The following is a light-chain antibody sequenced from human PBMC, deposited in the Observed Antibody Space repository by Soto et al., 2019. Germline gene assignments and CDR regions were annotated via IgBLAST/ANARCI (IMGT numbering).Light chain of an antibody. Sequence: QSALTQPASVSGSPGQSITISCTGTSGDIGSYNRVSWYQQHPGKAPKLIIYEVTDRPSGVSHRFSGSKSGNTASLTISGLQAEDEAEYYCSSYTNVNTRACVFGTGTQLTV. V-gene: IGLV2-14*01. J-gene: IGLJ1*01. CDR3: SSYTNVNTRACV. CDR1: SGDIGSYNR. CDR2: EVT.